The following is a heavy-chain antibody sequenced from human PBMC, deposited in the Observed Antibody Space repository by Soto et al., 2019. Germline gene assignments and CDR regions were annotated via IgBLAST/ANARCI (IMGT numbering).Heavy chain of an antibody. V-gene: IGHV1-18*01. CDR2: ISAYNGNT. CDR3: ARAPLGIIVAPDF. Sequence: GASVKVSCKASGYTFTSYGISWLRQAPGQGLEWMGWISAYNGNTDYAQKLQGRVTMTTDTSTSTAYMELRSLRSDDTAVYYCARAPLGIIVAPDFWGQGTLVTVSS. CDR1: GYTFTSYG. D-gene: IGHD3-22*01. J-gene: IGHJ4*02.